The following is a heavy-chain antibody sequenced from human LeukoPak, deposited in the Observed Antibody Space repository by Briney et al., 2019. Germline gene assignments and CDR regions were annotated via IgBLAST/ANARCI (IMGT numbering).Heavy chain of an antibody. J-gene: IGHJ4*02. CDR1: GFTFSNYW. D-gene: IGHD1-1*01. CDR2: IKQDGSEK. V-gene: IGHV3-7*05. CDR3: ASQKNGASDY. Sequence: PGGSLRLSCAASGFTFSNYWMSWVRQAPGKRLEWLTNIKQDGSEKYYVDSVKGRFTISRDNAKNSLYLQMNSLRAEDTAVYYCASQKNGASDYWGQGTLVTVS.